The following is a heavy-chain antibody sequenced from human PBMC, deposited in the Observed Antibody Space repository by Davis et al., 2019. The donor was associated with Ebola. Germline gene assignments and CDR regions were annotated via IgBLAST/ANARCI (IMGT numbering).Heavy chain of an antibody. V-gene: IGHV3-23*01. CDR2: LGTSADT. J-gene: IGHJ3*02. D-gene: IGHD2/OR15-2a*01. CDR3: AKDNSNIWFDI. Sequence: PGGSLRLSCAASGFIFSSYVMSWVRQAPGKGLEWVSTLGTSADTYYADSVKGRFTISRDNSKNTLYLQMNGLRVEDTAIYYCAKDNSNIWFDIWGQGTMVTVSS. CDR1: GFIFSSYV.